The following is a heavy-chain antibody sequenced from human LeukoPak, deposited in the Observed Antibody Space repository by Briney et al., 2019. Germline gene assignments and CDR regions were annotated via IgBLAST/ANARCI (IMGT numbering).Heavy chain of an antibody. D-gene: IGHD1-26*01. CDR2: IYHSGST. CDR1: GGSISSSSYY. J-gene: IGHJ4*02. Sequence: PSETLSLTCTVSGGSISSSSYYWGWIRQPPGKGLEWIGSIYHSGSTYYNPSLKSRVTISVDTSKNQFSLKLSSVTAADTAVYYCARPRGRSYYFDYWGQGTLVTVSS. V-gene: IGHV4-39*07. CDR3: ARPRGRSYYFDY.